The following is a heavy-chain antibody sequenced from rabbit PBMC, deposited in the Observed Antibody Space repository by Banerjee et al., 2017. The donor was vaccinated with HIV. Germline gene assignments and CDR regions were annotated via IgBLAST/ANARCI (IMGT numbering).Heavy chain of an antibody. V-gene: IGHV1S45*01. J-gene: IGHJ4*01. CDR2: INTSSGNT. CDR1: GFDFSSSYY. Sequence: QEQLVESGGGLVKPEGSLTLTCTASGFDFSSSYYMCWVRQAPGKGLEWIGCINTSSGNTVYASWAKGPFTISKTSSTTVTLQMTSLTAADTATYFCARGWGVIFNLWGPGTLVTVS. D-gene: IGHD2-1*01. CDR3: ARGWGVIFNL.